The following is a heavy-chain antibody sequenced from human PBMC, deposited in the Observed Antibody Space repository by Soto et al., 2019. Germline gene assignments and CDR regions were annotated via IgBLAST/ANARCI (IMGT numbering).Heavy chain of an antibody. Sequence: EVQLLESGGGLVQPGGSLRLSCAASGFTFSSYAMSWVRQAPGKGLEWVSAISGSGGSTYYADSVKGRFTISRDNSKNTLYLQMNSLRAEDTAVYYCAKAPPILRYFDWLSHPFDYWGQGTLVTVSS. D-gene: IGHD3-9*01. V-gene: IGHV3-23*01. CDR1: GFTFSSYA. CDR2: ISGSGGST. CDR3: AKAPPILRYFDWLSHPFDY. J-gene: IGHJ4*02.